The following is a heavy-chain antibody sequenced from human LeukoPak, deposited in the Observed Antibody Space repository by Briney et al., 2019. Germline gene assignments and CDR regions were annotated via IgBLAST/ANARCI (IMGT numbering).Heavy chain of an antibody. V-gene: IGHV4-59*12. CDR2: IYYSGST. CDR3: ARVHYDILTGSRPYYFDY. Sequence: SETLSLICTVSGGSISSYYWSWIRQPPGKGLEWIGYIYYSGSTNYNPSLKSRVTISVDTSKNQFSLKLSSVTAADTAVYYCARVHYDILTGSRPYYFDYWGQGTLVTVSS. D-gene: IGHD3-9*01. J-gene: IGHJ4*02. CDR1: GGSISSYY.